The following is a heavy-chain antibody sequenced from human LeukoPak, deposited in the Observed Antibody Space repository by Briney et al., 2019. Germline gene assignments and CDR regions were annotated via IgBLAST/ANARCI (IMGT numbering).Heavy chain of an antibody. D-gene: IGHD3-22*01. CDR3: AKRAYYDSSGYKGTDY. Sequence: PGGSLRLSCAASEFSVGSNYMTWVRQAPGKGLEWVSLIYSGGSTYYADSVKGRFTISRDNSKNTLYLQMNSLRAEDTAVYYCAKRAYYDSSGYKGTDYWGQGTLVTVSS. CDR2: IYSGGST. J-gene: IGHJ4*02. CDR1: EFSVGSNY. V-gene: IGHV3-53*01.